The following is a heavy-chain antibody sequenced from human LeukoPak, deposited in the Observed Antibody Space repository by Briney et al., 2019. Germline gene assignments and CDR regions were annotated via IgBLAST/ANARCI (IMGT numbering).Heavy chain of an antibody. J-gene: IGHJ4*02. Sequence: GASVKVSCKASGYTFTSYGISWVRQAPGQGLEWMGWISAYNGNTNYAQKLQGRVTMTTDTSTSTAYMELRSLRSDDTAVYYCARVLMSRISGYSGYETPSDYWGQGTLVTVSS. CDR2: ISAYNGNT. CDR3: ARVLMSRISGYSGYETPSDY. CDR1: GYTFTSYG. D-gene: IGHD5-12*01. V-gene: IGHV1-18*01.